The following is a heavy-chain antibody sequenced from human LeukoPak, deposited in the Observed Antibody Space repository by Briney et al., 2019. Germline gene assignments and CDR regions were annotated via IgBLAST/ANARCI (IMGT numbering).Heavy chain of an antibody. CDR3: ARNPDSSGYYEFDY. Sequence: GGSLRLSCAASGFTFSSYEMNWVRQAPGKGLEWVSYISSSGSTIYYADSVKGRFTISRDNAKNSLYLQMNSLRAEDTAVYYCARNPDSSGYYEFDYWGQGTLVTVSS. J-gene: IGHJ4*02. CDR1: GFTFSSYE. V-gene: IGHV3-48*03. D-gene: IGHD3-22*01. CDR2: ISSSGSTI.